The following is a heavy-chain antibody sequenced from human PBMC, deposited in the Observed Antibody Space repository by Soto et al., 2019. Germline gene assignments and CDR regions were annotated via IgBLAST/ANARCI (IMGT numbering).Heavy chain of an antibody. V-gene: IGHV4-59*01. CDR2: IYYSGST. J-gene: IGHJ6*02. CDR1: GGSISSYY. D-gene: IGHD3-16*01. Sequence: QVQLQESGPGLVKPSETLSLTCNVSGGSISSYYWSWIRQPPGKGLEWSGYIYYSGSTNYNPSLKSRLTISVDTSKNQFSLMLSSVTAADTAVYYCARHQRIGGLDVWGQGTTVTVSS. CDR3: ARHQRIGGLDV.